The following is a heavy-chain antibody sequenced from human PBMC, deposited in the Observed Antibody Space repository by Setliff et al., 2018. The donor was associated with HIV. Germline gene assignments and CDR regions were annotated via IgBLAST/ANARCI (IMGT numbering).Heavy chain of an antibody. CDR2: IYYSGNT. Sequence: SETLSLTCTVSGGPFGSTSWSWIRQFPGQGLEWIGYIYYSGNTNYNPSLKSRVTISIDTSKNRFFLKLNSVTAADTAIYYCARDLHQPGYFYYVDVWGKGTAVTVSS. V-gene: IGHV4-59*01. CDR1: GGPFGSTS. CDR3: ARDLHQPGYFYYVDV. J-gene: IGHJ6*04. D-gene: IGHD3-16*01.